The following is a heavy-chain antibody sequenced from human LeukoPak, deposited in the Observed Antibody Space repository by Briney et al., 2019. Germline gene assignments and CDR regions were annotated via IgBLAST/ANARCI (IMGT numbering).Heavy chain of an antibody. V-gene: IGHV3-48*03. Sequence: GGSLRLSCEASGFTFSSYSMNWVRQAPGKGLEWVSYISSSGSTIYYADSVKGRFTISRDNAKNSLYLQMNSLRAEDTAVYYCARETDRGYSYGYYFDYWGQGTLVTVSS. CDR3: ARETDRGYSYGYYFDY. D-gene: IGHD5-18*01. CDR2: ISSSGSTI. CDR1: GFTFSSYS. J-gene: IGHJ4*02.